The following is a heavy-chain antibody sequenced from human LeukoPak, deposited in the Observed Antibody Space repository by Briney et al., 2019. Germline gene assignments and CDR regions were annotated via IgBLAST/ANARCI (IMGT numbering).Heavy chain of an antibody. CDR2: ISGSGGST. CDR3: ATRGGIDYSLYYYYMDV. J-gene: IGHJ6*03. CDR1: GFTFSSYA. D-gene: IGHD4-11*01. V-gene: IGHV3-23*01. Sequence: LPGGSLRLSCAASGFTFSSYAMSWVRQAPGKGLEWVSAISGSGGSTYYADSVKGRFTISRDNSKNTLYLQMSSLRAEDTAVYYCATRGGIDYSLYYYYMDVWGKGTTVTVSS.